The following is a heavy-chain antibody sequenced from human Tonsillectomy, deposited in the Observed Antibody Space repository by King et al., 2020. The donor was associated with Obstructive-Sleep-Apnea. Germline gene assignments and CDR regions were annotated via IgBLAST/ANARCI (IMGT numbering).Heavy chain of an antibody. CDR2: ISYDGSNK. V-gene: IGHV3-30*18. CDR3: AKTLMYYYDSSGYLTWDI. Sequence: VQLVESGGGVVQPGRSLRLSCSASGFTFSSYGMHWVRQAPGKGLEWVAVISYDGSNKYYADSVKGRFTISRDNSKNTLYLQMNSLRAEDTAVYYCAKTLMYYYDSSGYLTWDIWGQGTMVTVSS. CDR1: GFTFSSYG. D-gene: IGHD3-22*01. J-gene: IGHJ3*02.